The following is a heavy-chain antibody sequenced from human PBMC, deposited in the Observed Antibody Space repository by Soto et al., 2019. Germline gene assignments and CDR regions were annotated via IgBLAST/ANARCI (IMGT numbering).Heavy chain of an antibody. CDR2: IYDSGST. Sequence: QVQLQESGPGLVKPSQTLSLTCTVSGASISRGGSYWSWIRQHPGKGLEWSGYIYDSGSTYYNPSLKSRVTISVDTSKNQFSLKLSSVTAADTAVYYCARVDGYSYAFDYWGQGTLVTVSS. J-gene: IGHJ4*02. V-gene: IGHV4-31*03. CDR3: ARVDGYSYAFDY. D-gene: IGHD5-18*01. CDR1: GASISRGGSY.